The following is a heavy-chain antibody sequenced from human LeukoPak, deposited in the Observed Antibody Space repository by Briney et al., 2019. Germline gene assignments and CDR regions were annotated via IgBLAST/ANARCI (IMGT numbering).Heavy chain of an antibody. J-gene: IGHJ4*02. V-gene: IGHV3-66*01. CDR2: IYSGGST. CDR1: GFTVSSNY. D-gene: IGHD3-10*01. CDR3: ARDLADYGSGSYYPY. Sequence: GGSLRLSCAASGFTVSSNYMSWVRQAPGKGLEWVSVIYSGGSTYYADSVKGRFTISRDNSKNTLYLQMNSLRAEDTAVYYCARDLADYGSGSYYPYWGQGTLVTVSS.